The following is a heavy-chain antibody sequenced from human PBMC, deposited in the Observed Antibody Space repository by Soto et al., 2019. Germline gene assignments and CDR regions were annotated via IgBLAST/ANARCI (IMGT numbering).Heavy chain of an antibody. CDR1: GFVFSSYN. CDR3: AREGGYCTSTTCYVYPFDY. Sequence: EVQLVESGGGRANPGGSLRLSCAANGFVFSSYNMNWFRQAPGKGLEWVASIRSSGSTNYADSVKGGFTISRDNARKSLYLQMNSLRAEDTAVYYCAREGGYCTSTTCYVYPFDYWGQGTLVAVSS. V-gene: IGHV3-21*01. D-gene: IGHD2-2*01. J-gene: IGHJ4*02. CDR2: IRSSGST.